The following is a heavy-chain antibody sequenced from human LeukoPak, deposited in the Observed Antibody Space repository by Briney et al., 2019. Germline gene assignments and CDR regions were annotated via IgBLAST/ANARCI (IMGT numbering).Heavy chain of an antibody. CDR3: AREADGAMGPNFDY. CDR2: INHSGST. Sequence: SETLSLTCAVYGGSFSGYYWSWIRQPPGKGLEWIGEINHSGSTNYNPSLKSRITISVDTSKNQFSLKLSSVTAADTAVYYCAREADGAMGPNFDYWGQGTLVTVSS. CDR1: GGSFSGYY. J-gene: IGHJ4*02. V-gene: IGHV4-34*01. D-gene: IGHD2-2*01.